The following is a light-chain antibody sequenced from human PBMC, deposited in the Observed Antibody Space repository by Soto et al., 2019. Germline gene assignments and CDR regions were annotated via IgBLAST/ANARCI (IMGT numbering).Light chain of an antibody. V-gene: IGLV2-14*01. CDR3: SSYTSTTLV. CDR2: EVS. CDR1: SSDVGGYDF. Sequence: QSALTQPASVSGSSGQSITISCTGTSSDVGGYDFVSWYQHHPGKVPKLMIFEVSKRPSGVSNRFSGSKSGNTASLTISGLQAEDEADYYCSSYTSTTLVFGGGTKLTVL. J-gene: IGLJ2*01.